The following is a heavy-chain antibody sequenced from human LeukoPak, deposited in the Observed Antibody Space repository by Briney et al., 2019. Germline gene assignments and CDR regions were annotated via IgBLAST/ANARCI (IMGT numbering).Heavy chain of an antibody. CDR2: IKQDGSEK. CDR3: ARRFDL. Sequence: GGSLRLSCAASGFTFSSYWTSWVRQAPGKGLEWVANIKQDGSEKYYVDSVKGRFTISRDNAKNSLYLEINSLRAEDTAVYYCARRFDLWGQGTLVTVSS. J-gene: IGHJ5*02. CDR1: GFTFSSYW. V-gene: IGHV3-7*01.